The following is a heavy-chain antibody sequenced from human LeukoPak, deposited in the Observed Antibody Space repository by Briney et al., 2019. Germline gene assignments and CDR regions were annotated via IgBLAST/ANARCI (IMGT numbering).Heavy chain of an antibody. J-gene: IGHJ4*02. V-gene: IGHV3-48*03. CDR1: GFTFSSYE. D-gene: IGHD4-17*01. Sequence: GGPLRLSCAASGFTFSSYEMNWVRQAPGKGLEWVSFISNSGRTKYYADSVKGRFTISRDNAKNSLYLQMNILRADDTAVYYCATSSVTTGIDFDCWGQGTLVTVSS. CDR2: ISNSGRTK. CDR3: ATSSVTTGIDFDC.